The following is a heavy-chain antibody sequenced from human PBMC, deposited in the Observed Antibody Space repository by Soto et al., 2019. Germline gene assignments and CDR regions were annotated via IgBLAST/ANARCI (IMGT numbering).Heavy chain of an antibody. CDR3: ARGGEDYLFDP. CDR2: IYYSGST. Sequence: SETLSLTCTVSGGSISSYYWSWIRQPPGKGLEWIGYIYYSGSTNYNPSLKSRVTISVDTSKNQFSLKLSSVTAADTAVYYCARGGEDYLFDPWGRGTLVTVSS. D-gene: IGHD4-17*01. V-gene: IGHV4-59*01. CDR1: GGSISSYY. J-gene: IGHJ5*02.